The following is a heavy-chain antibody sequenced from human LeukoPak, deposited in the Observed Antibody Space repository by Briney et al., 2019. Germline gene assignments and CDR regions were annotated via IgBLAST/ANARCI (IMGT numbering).Heavy chain of an antibody. CDR2: IYHSGST. Sequence: SETLSLTCAVSGYSISSGYYWGWIRQPPGKGLEWIGSIYHSGSTYYNPPLKSRVTISVDTSKNQFSLKLSSVTAADTAVYYCARQGYVLGYWGQGTLVTVSS. CDR3: ARQGYVLGY. D-gene: IGHD5-12*01. CDR1: GYSISSGYY. J-gene: IGHJ4*02. V-gene: IGHV4-38-2*01.